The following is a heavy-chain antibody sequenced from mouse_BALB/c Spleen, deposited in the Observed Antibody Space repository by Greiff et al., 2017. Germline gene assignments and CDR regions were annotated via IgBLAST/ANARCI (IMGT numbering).Heavy chain of an antibody. D-gene: IGHD1-1*01. J-gene: IGHJ3*01. CDR3: ARDYDYGSSPAWFAY. V-gene: IGHV2-9*02. CDR1: GFSLTSYG. Sequence: VQLQQSGPGLVAPSQCLSITCTVSGFSLTSYGVHWVRQPPGKGLEWLGVIWAGGSTNYNSALMSRLSISKDNSKSQVFLKMNRLQTDDTAMYYCARDYDYGSSPAWFAYWGQGTLVTVSA. CDR2: IWAGGST.